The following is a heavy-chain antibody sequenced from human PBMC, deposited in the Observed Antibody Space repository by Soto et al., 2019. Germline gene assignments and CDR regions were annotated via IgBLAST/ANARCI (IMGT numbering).Heavy chain of an antibody. CDR1: GFTFSSYA. J-gene: IGHJ5*02. D-gene: IGHD5-18*01. Sequence: GGSLRLSCSASGFTFSSYAMHWVRQAPGKGLEYVSAISSNGGSTYYADSVKGRFTISRDNSKNTLCLQMSGLRAEDTAVYYCVKDPSDTAMATWGQGTLVTVSS. V-gene: IGHV3-64D*06. CDR2: ISSNGGST. CDR3: VKDPSDTAMAT.